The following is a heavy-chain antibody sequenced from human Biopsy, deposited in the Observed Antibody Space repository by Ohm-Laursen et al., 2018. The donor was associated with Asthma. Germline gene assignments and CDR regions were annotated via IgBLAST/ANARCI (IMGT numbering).Heavy chain of an antibody. CDR3: ARAVDYSHYYGIDV. Sequence: ASVKVSCKICSESVSRAGITWGRQAPEQRLEWMGWISVYNGNTKVAQKLQDRVTMITDTSTSTAYMELRSLRSDDTAVYFCARAVDYSHYYGIDVWGQGTTATVS. CDR1: SESVSRAG. V-gene: IGHV1-18*01. CDR2: ISVYNGNT. J-gene: IGHJ6*02. D-gene: IGHD3-10*01.